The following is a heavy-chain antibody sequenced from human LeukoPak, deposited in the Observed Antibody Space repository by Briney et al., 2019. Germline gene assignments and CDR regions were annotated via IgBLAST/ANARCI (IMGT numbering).Heavy chain of an antibody. Sequence: ASVKVSCKVSGYTLTELSMHWVRQAPVKGLEWMGGFDPEDGETIYAKKFQGRVTMTEHTSTDTAYVELSSLRPEDTAVYYCATKISLFGGATLPWGQGTLVTVSS. J-gene: IGHJ1*01. V-gene: IGHV1-24*01. CDR1: GYTLTELS. D-gene: IGHD1-26*01. CDR3: ATKISLFGGATLP. CDR2: FDPEDGET.